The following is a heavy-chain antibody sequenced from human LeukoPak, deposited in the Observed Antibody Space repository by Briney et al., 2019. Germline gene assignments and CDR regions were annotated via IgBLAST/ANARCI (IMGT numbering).Heavy chain of an antibody. CDR2: IYYSGST. D-gene: IGHD6-13*01. J-gene: IGHJ3*02. Sequence: SETLSLTCAVYGGSFSGYYWSWIRQPPGKGLEWIGYIYYSGSTNYNPSLKSRVTISVDTSKNQFSLKLSSVTAADTAVYYCARHLTLAGYSSITDAFDIWGQGTMVTVSS. V-gene: IGHV4-59*08. CDR1: GGSFSGYY. CDR3: ARHLTLAGYSSITDAFDI.